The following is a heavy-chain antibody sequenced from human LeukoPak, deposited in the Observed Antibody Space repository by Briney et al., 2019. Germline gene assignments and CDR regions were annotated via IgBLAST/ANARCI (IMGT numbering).Heavy chain of an antibody. D-gene: IGHD2-15*01. CDR3: ARDSDIYYLDY. CDR1: GFTFSSYS. CDR2: ISSSSSYI. Sequence: GGSLRLSCAASGFTFSSYSMNWVRQAPGKGLEWVSSISSSSSYIYYADSVKGRFTISRDDAKNSLYLQMNSLRAEDTAVYYCARDSDIYYLDYWGQGTLVTVSS. J-gene: IGHJ4*02. V-gene: IGHV3-21*01.